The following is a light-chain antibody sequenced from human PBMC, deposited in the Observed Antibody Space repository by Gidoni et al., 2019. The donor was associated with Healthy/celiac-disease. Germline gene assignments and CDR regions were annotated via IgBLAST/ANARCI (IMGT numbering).Light chain of an antibody. CDR3: QQYNSYPLT. CDR1: QSISSW. V-gene: IGKV1-5*03. J-gene: IGKJ4*01. CDR2: KAS. Sequence: GDRVTITCRASQSISSWLAWYQQKPGKAPKLLIYKASSLESGVPSRFSGSGSGTEFTLTISSLQPDDFATYYCQQYNSYPLTFGGGTKVEIK.